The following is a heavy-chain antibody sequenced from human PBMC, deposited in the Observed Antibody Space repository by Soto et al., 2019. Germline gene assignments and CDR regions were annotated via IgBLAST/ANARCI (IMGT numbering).Heavy chain of an antibody. CDR2: ISWNSGSI. Sequence: GGSLRLSCAASGFTFDDYAMHWVRQAPGKGLEWVSGISWNSGSIGYADSVKGRFTISRDNAKNSLYLQMNSLRAEDTALYYCAKDRAIFGVVSRPVFDPWGQGTLVTVSS. CDR1: GFTFDDYA. CDR3: AKDRAIFGVVSRPVFDP. J-gene: IGHJ5*02. D-gene: IGHD3-3*01. V-gene: IGHV3-9*01.